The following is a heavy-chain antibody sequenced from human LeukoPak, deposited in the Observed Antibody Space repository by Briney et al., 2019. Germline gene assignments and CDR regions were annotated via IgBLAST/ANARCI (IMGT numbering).Heavy chain of an antibody. D-gene: IGHD1-1*01. Sequence: SQTLSLTCTVSGVSISSGDYYWSWIRQPPGKGLEWIGYIYYSGSTYYNPSLKSRVTISVDTSKNQFSLKLSSVTAADTAVYYCASNWNSGAFDIWGQGTMVTVSS. J-gene: IGHJ3*02. CDR1: GVSISSGDYY. CDR3: ASNWNSGAFDI. CDR2: IYYSGST. V-gene: IGHV4-30-4*08.